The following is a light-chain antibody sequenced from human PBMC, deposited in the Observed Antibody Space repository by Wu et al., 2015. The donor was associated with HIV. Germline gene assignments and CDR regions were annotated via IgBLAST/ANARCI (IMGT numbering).Light chain of an antibody. J-gene: IGKJ3*01. CDR1: RSVSGT. CDR2: DAS. V-gene: IGKV3-11*01. Sequence: EIVLTQSPATLSLSSGETATLSCRASRSVSGTLAWYQQKPGQALRLLIYDASNRATGVPARFSGSGSFTDFTLTISSLEPEDSAVYYCQQRGNWPLFSFGPGTKVDIK. CDR3: QQRGNWPLFS.